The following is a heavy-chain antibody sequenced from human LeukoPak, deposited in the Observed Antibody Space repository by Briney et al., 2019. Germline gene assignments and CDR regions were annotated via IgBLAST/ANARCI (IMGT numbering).Heavy chain of an antibody. CDR3: AKSVGATLFDY. CDR2: INWNGGST. V-gene: IGHV3-20*04. J-gene: IGHJ4*02. CDR1: GFTFDDYG. Sequence: GGSLRLSCAASGFTFDDYGMSWVRQAPGKGLEWVSGINWNGGSTGYADSVKGRFTISRDNAKNSLYLQMNSLRAEDTAVYYCAKSVGATLFDYWGQGTLVTVSS. D-gene: IGHD1-26*01.